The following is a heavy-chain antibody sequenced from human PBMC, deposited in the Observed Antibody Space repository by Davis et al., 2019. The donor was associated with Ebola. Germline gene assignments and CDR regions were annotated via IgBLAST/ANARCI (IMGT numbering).Heavy chain of an antibody. D-gene: IGHD3/OR15-3a*01. V-gene: IGHV3-21*06. CDR3: AKDGLGLGAHFDS. Sequence: GESLKISCAASGFTFSYYSMNWVRQAPGKGLEWVSSISDSSYYIHYADSLKGRFTISRDNAKNSLYLQMNSLRAEDTAVYYCAKDGLGLGAHFDSWGQGTLVTVPS. CDR2: ISDSSYYI. CDR1: GFTFSYYS. J-gene: IGHJ4*02.